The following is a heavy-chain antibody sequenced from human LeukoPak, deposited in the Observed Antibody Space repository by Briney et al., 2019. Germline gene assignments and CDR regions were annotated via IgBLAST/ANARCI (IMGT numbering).Heavy chain of an antibody. V-gene: IGHV4-61*08. CDR1: SGSVNSRDFY. Sequence: SETLSLTCTVSSGSVNSRDFYWVWIRQPPGKGLEWIGQIYYSGSANYNPSLKSRVTISLDTSKNQFSLKLSSVTAADTAVYYCARRPFEDYFFDYWGQGTLVTVSS. CDR2: IYYSGSA. CDR3: ARRPFEDYFFDY. D-gene: IGHD3/OR15-3a*01. J-gene: IGHJ4*02.